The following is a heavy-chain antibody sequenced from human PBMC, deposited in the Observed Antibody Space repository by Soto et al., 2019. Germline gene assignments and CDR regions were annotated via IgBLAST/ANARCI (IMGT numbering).Heavy chain of an antibody. J-gene: IGHJ4*02. V-gene: IGHV3-74*01. CDR2: INSDGSST. Sequence: EVQLVESGGGLVQPGGSLRLSCEASGFTFSTFWMHWVRQAPGKGLVWVSRINSDGSSTNYADSVKGRVTISRDNAKNTLYLERNSLRPEETAVYYCARDFEYWGQGTLVTVSS. CDR1: GFTFSTFW. CDR3: ARDFEY.